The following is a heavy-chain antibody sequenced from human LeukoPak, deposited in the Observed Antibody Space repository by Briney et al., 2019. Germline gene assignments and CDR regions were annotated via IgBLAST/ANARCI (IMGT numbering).Heavy chain of an antibody. CDR3: ARDPYGQSSFDY. V-gene: IGHV3-53*01. CDR1: GFSVSSNY. D-gene: IGHD4-17*01. Sequence: GGSLRLSCAASGFSVSSNYMNWVRQAPGKGLEWVSVIYSGGNTYYADSVKGRFIISRDSSKNILYLQMNSLRVEDTAVYYCARDPYGQSSFDYWGHGTLVTVSS. CDR2: IYSGGNT. J-gene: IGHJ4*01.